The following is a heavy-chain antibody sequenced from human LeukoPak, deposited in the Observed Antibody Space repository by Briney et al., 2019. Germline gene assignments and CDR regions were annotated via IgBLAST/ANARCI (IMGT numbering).Heavy chain of an antibody. J-gene: IGHJ5*02. CDR1: GFTFSSYS. D-gene: IGHD3-22*01. V-gene: IGHV3-21*01. CDR3: ARAVVGYYDNWFDP. Sequence: GGSLRLSCAASGFTFSSYSMNWVRQAPGKGLEWVSSISSSSSYIYYADSVKGRFTISRDNAKNPLYLQMNSLRAEDTAVYYCARAVVGYYDNWFDPWGQGTLVTVSS. CDR2: ISSSSSYI.